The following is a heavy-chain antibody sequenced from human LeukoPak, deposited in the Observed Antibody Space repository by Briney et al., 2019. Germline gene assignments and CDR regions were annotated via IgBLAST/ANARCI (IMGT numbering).Heavy chain of an antibody. CDR3: AKGDYDSSGLDY. V-gene: IGHV3-30*04. J-gene: IGHJ4*02. CDR1: RFTFSSYA. CDR2: ISYDGSNK. D-gene: IGHD3-22*01. Sequence: GGSLRLSCAASRFTFSSYAMHWVRQAPGKGLEWVALISYDGSNKYYADSVKGRFTISRDNSKNTLYLQMNSLRAEDTAVYYCAKGDYDSSGLDYWGQGTLVTVSS.